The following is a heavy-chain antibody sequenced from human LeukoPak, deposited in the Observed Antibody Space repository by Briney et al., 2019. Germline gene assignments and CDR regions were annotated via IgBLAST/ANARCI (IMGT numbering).Heavy chain of an antibody. CDR1: GGSISSSRYY. V-gene: IGHV4-39*07. CDR3: VRTRLSDHIVPAAERADDARDM. CDR2: IHYSGST. J-gene: IGHJ3*02. Sequence: SETLSLTCTVSGGSISSSRYYWGWIRQPPRKGLEWIGSIHYSGSTYYNPSLKSRVTVSVDTSENQFSLKLSSVAAADTAVYFCVRTRLSDHIVPAAERADDARDMWGQGTMVTVSS. D-gene: IGHD2-2*01.